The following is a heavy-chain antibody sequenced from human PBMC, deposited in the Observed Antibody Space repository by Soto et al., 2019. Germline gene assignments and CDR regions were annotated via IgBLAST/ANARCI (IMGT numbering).Heavy chain of an antibody. CDR2: VIPILGQA. V-gene: IGHV1-69*01. CDR1: GGTFSSYV. J-gene: IGHJ4*02. Sequence: QLVQSGAEVKKPGSSVKISCKASGGTFSSYVISWLRQAPGQGLEWMGGVIPILGQAYYAPNLQGIVTITADRSTRPADIEPKRLTSDDTAVYFCARVGAVGATPGTDLWGQGTLFTFSS. D-gene: IGHD1-26*01. CDR3: ARVGAVGATPGTDL.